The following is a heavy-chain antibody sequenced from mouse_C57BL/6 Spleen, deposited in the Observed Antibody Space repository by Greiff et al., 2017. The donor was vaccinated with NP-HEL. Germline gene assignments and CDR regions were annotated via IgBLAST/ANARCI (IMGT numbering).Heavy chain of an antibody. CDR3: AREGDYYGSSYEAY. J-gene: IGHJ3*01. CDR1: GYSITSGYY. D-gene: IGHD1-1*01. Sequence: EVQRVESGPGLVKPSQSLSLTCSVTGYSITSGYYWNWIRQFPGNKLEWMGYISYDGSNNYNPSLKNRISITRDTSKNQFFLKLNSVTTEDTATYYCAREGDYYGSSYEAYWGQGTLVTVSA. CDR2: ISYDGSN. V-gene: IGHV3-6*01.